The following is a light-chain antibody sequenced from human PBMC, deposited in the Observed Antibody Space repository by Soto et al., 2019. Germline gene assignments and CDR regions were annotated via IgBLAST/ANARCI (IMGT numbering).Light chain of an antibody. CDR1: QSIGSN. CDR3: QQYNNWPYT. Sequence: EIVMTQSPATLSVSPGERATHSCRASQSIGSNLAWYQQKSGQAPRLLIYAASARATGIPARFSGSGSGTDFTLTISSLQSEDFAVYYCQQYNNWPYTLGQGTKVDI. J-gene: IGKJ2*01. CDR2: AAS. V-gene: IGKV3-15*01.